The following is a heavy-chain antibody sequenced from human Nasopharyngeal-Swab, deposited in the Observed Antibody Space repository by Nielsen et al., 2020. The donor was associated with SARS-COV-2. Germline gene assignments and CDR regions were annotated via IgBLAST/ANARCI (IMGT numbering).Heavy chain of an antibody. V-gene: IGHV4-34*01. Sequence: SETLSLTCAVYGGSFRGYYWSWIRQPPGKGLERIGEINHSGSTNYNPSLKSRVTISVDTSKNQFSLKLSSVTAADTAVYYCTRGLAGHDFWSGYYKVSHWFDPWGQGTLVTVSS. CDR3: TRGLAGHDFWSGYYKVSHWFDP. CDR1: GGSFRGYY. CDR2: INHSGST. J-gene: IGHJ5*02. D-gene: IGHD3-3*01.